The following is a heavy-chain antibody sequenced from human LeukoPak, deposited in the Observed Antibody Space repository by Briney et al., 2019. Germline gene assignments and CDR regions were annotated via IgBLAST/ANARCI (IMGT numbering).Heavy chain of an antibody. CDR1: GFTFTDYY. CDR3: AITYSSSWYEYFQH. D-gene: IGHD6-13*01. CDR2: ISSSGSTI. J-gene: IGHJ1*01. V-gene: IGHV3-11*01. Sequence: GGSLRLSCAASGFTFTDYYMSWIRQAPGKGLEWVSYISSSGSTIYYADSVKGRFTISRDNAKNSLYLQMNSLRAEDTAVYYCAITYSSSWYEYFQHWGEDTLVTVSS.